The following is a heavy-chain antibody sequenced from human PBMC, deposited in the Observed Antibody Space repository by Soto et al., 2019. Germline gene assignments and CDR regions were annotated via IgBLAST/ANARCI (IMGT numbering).Heavy chain of an antibody. Sequence: SETLSLTCAVYGGSFSGYYWSWIRQPPWKGLEWIGEINHSGSTNYNPSLKSRVTISVDTSKNQFSLKLSSVTAADTAVYYCARGPVVPAAISGVRNYYSYYMYALCKETTLTVSS. J-gene: IGHJ6*03. CDR2: INHSGST. D-gene: IGHD2-2*01. V-gene: IGHV4-34*01. CDR1: GGSFSGYY. CDR3: ARGPVVPAAISGVRNYYSYYMYA.